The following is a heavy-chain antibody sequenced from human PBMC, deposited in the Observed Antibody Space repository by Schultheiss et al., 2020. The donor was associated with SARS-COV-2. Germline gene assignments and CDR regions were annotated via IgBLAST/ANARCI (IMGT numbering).Heavy chain of an antibody. CDR1: GFTFSSYA. CDR3: ASQGRDLLPGY. Sequence: GGPLRLSCAASGFTFSSYAMTWVRQAPGKGLEWVSAISDSDGRTYYSDSVKGRFTISRDNSKKTLYLQMNSLRVEDTAVYYCASQGRDLLPGYWGQGTLVTVSS. CDR2: ISDSDGRT. V-gene: IGHV3-23*01. D-gene: IGHD1-26*01. J-gene: IGHJ4*02.